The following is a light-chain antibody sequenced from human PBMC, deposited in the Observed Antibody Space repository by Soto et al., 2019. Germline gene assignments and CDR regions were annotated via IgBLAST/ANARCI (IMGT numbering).Light chain of an antibody. V-gene: IGLV2-14*01. CDR1: MRDVAAYNL. CDR3: SAYTARSNRL. J-gene: IGLJ3*02. Sequence: QSVMTQPASVSGSAGQSITISCSGTMRDVAAYNLVSWYQQHPGTAPKLIIYEVRNRPSGISSRFSGSRSGNTASLTISGLKSEDEGDYYCSAYTARSNRLFGGG. CDR2: EVR.